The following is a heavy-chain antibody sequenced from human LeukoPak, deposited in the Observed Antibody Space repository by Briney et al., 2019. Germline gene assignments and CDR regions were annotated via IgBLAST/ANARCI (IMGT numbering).Heavy chain of an antibody. CDR1: GFTFSSYA. V-gene: IGHV3-23*01. CDR3: ARYGLLGLSEINAFDF. D-gene: IGHD2-2*01. Sequence: GGSLRLSCAASGFTFSSYAMSWVRQAPGKGLEWVSAISGSGGSTYYADSVKGRFTISRDNSKNTLYLQMNSLRAEDTAVYYCARYGLLGLSEINAFDFWGQGTVVTVSS. CDR2: ISGSGGST. J-gene: IGHJ3*01.